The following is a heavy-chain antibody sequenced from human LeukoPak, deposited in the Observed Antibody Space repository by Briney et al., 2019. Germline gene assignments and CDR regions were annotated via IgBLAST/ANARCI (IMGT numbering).Heavy chain of an antibody. V-gene: IGHV4-34*01. D-gene: IGHD6-19*01. Sequence: PSETLSLTCAVYGGSFNGYYWTWIRQPPGKGLEWIGEINHSGSTDYNPSLKSRVTISVDTSKNQFSLKLNSVTAADTAVYYCARDQPTYSSGWYFDYWGQGTLVTVSS. CDR1: GGSFNGYY. CDR3: ARDQPTYSSGWYFDY. J-gene: IGHJ4*02. CDR2: INHSGST.